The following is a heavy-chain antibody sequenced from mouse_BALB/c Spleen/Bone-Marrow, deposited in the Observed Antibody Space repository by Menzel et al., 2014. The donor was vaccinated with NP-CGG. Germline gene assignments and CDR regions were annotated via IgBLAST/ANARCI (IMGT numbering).Heavy chain of an antibody. J-gene: IGHJ2*01. CDR1: GFDFSRYW. Sequence: EVKLQESGGGLVQPGGPLKPSCAASGFDFSRYWMSCVRQAPGKWPEWIGEINPDSSTINYTPSLKDKFIISRDNAKNTLYLQMSKVRSEDTALYYCTRQGYYGKGDYWGQGTTLTVSS. CDR2: INPDSSTI. D-gene: IGHD2-1*01. V-gene: IGHV4-1*02. CDR3: TRQGYYGKGDY.